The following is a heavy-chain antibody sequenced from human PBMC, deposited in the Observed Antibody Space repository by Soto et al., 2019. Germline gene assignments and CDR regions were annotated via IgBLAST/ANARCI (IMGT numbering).Heavy chain of an antibody. CDR3: ATGEWELSW. V-gene: IGHV1-8*01. CDR1: GYSFTTYD. CDR2: MNPNSGNT. J-gene: IGHJ4*02. Sequence: QVQLVQSGAEVKKPGASVKVSCKASGYSFTTYDINWVRQATGQGLEWMGWMNPNSGNTGYAQKFQGRVTMTRNTSISTAYMELSSPKFEDTAVYFCATGEWELSWWGQGTLVTVSS. D-gene: IGHD1-26*01.